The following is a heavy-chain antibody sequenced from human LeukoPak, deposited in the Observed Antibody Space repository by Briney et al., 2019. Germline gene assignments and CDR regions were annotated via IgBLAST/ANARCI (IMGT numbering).Heavy chain of an antibody. CDR3: ARAREKYDSSGYYDY. D-gene: IGHD3-22*01. V-gene: IGHV3-20*04. Sequence: GGSLRLSCAASGFTFDDYGMSWVRQAPGKGLEWVSCINWNGGSTGYADSVKGRFTISRDNAKNSLYLQMNSLRAEDTALYYCARAREKYDSSGYYDYWGQGTLVTVSS. CDR2: INWNGGST. J-gene: IGHJ4*02. CDR1: GFTFDDYG.